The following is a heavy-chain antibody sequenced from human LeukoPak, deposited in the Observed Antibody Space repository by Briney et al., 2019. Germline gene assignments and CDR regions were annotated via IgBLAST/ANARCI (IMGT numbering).Heavy chain of an antibody. CDR2: IYTSGST. V-gene: IGHV4-4*07. D-gene: IGHD6-19*01. CDR3: ARGGIPVFDYYIDV. J-gene: IGHJ6*03. Sequence: NPSETLSLTCTVSGGSISSYYWSWIRQPAGKGLEWIGRIYTSGSTNYNPSLKSRVTMSVDTSKNQFSLKLSSVTAADTAVYYCARGGIPVFDYYIDVWGKGTTVTVSS. CDR1: GGSISSYY.